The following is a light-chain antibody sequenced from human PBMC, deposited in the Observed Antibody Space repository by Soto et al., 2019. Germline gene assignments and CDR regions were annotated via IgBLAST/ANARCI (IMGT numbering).Light chain of an antibody. V-gene: IGKV3-20*01. Sequence: EIVLTQSPGTLSLSPGERATLSCRASQSVTSGYLAWYQHRAGQAPRLIIYHASARVTGIPDRFSGSGSGTDFTLTISRLEPEDFAVYYCQQYGSSPRTFGRGTKVDIK. J-gene: IGKJ1*01. CDR2: HAS. CDR3: QQYGSSPRT. CDR1: QSVTSGY.